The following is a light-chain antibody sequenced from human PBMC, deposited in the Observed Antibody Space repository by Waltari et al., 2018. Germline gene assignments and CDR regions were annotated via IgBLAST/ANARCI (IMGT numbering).Light chain of an antibody. CDR2: GAS. CDR1: QNIHDN. Sequence: EVLMTQSPATLSVSPGERVTLSCRASQNIHDNLAWYQQKPGQAPRLLIYGASTRATAIPARFRGSGSGTEFTLTISSLQSEDFAIYYCQQYNKWPPLTFGGGTKGEIK. V-gene: IGKV3-15*01. CDR3: QQYNKWPPLT. J-gene: IGKJ4*01.